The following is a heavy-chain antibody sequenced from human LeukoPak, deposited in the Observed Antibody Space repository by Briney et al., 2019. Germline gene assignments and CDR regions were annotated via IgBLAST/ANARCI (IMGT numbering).Heavy chain of an antibody. D-gene: IGHD3-22*01. Sequence: PGGSLRLSCGASGFTFSAYAFNWVRQAPGKGLQWVSYISSTGATIYYADTVKGRYTISRDNAKNSLYLQMNGLRAEDTAVYYCARDSSPYDSSVYWDAFDVWGQGTMVTVSS. J-gene: IGHJ3*01. CDR1: GFTFSAYA. V-gene: IGHV3-48*04. CDR3: ARDSSPYDSSVYWDAFDV. CDR2: ISSTGATI.